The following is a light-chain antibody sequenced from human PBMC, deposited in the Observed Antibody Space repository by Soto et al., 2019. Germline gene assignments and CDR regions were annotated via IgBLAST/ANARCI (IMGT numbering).Light chain of an antibody. CDR2: GAS. Sequence: EIVLTQSPATLSVSPGERATLSCRASQSVRSNLAWYQQKPGQAPRLIIYGASTRATGIPARFSGSASGTEFTLTISSLQSADSAVYYCQQYDNWPPGTFGQGTKVEIK. V-gene: IGKV3-15*01. J-gene: IGKJ2*02. CDR1: QSVRSN. CDR3: QQYDNWPPGT.